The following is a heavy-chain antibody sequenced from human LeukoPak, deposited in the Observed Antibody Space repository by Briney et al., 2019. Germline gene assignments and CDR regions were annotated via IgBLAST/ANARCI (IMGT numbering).Heavy chain of an antibody. V-gene: IGHV3-30*18. Sequence: GGSLRLSCAASGFTFSSYGMHWVRQAPGRGLEWVAVISYDGSNKYYADSVKGRFTISRDNSKNTLYLQMNSLRAEDTAVHYCAKAPPDGYNTYYYYYGMDVWGQGTTVTVSS. J-gene: IGHJ6*02. CDR3: AKAPPDGYNTYYYYYGMDV. D-gene: IGHD5-24*01. CDR2: ISYDGSNK. CDR1: GFTFSSYG.